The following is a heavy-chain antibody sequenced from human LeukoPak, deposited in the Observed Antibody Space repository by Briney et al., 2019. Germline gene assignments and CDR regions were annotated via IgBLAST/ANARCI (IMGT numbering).Heavy chain of an antibody. CDR2: IGGSGGST. Sequence: GGSLRLSCAASGFTFSSYAMSWVRQTPGKGLEWVAAIGGSGGSTYYADSVKGRFTISRDNFKNTLYLQMNSLRAEDTAVYYCAKEVVVGVSFDYWGQGTLVTVSS. J-gene: IGHJ4*02. CDR1: GFTFSSYA. D-gene: IGHD1-26*01. CDR3: AKEVVVGVSFDY. V-gene: IGHV3-23*01.